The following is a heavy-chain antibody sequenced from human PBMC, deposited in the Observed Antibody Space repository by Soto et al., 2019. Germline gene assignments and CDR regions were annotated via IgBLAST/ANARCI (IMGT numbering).Heavy chain of an antibody. CDR1: GDTVTKYG. D-gene: IGHD6-19*01. V-gene: IGHV1-18*01. CDR3: ASATSIAVAGKET. J-gene: IGHJ4*02. CDR2: ISFYNSHT. Sequence: QVQLVQSGGEVKKPGASVKVYCKASGDTVTKYGISWVRRAPGLRKEWLVCISFYNSHTNYGLKFQDRITLTPDTAKITASPXSXSLTSDGPPVYYCASATSIAVAGKETWGQGNLVTVSS.